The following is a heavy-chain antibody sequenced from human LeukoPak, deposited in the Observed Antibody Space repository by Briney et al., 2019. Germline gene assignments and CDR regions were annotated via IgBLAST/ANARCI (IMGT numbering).Heavy chain of an antibody. Sequence: GGSLRLSCAASGFSISSYWMTWVRQAPGKGLEWEANIKDDGSEKDHMDSAMGRFTISRDNAKNTLYLQMNSLRVEDTTVYYCARHDAFDLWGQGTNVIVSS. CDR3: ARHDAFDL. CDR1: GFSISSYW. J-gene: IGHJ3*01. V-gene: IGHV3-7*01. CDR2: IKDDGSEK.